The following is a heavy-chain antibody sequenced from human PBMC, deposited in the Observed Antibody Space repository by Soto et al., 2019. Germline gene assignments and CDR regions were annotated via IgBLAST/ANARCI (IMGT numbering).Heavy chain of an antibody. CDR1: GYTFTSYY. CDR3: ARESDSSGYYYYYGMDV. V-gene: IGHV1-46*01. D-gene: IGHD3-22*01. Sequence: ASVKVSCKASGYTFTSYYMHWVRQAPGQGLEWMGIINPSGGSTSYAQKFQGRVTMTRDTSTSTVYMELSSLRSEDTAVYYCARESDSSGYYYYYGMDVWGQGTTVTVSS. J-gene: IGHJ6*02. CDR2: INPSGGST.